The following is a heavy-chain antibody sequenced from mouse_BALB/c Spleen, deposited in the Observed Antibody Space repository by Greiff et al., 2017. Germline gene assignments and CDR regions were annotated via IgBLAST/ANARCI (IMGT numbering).Heavy chain of an antibody. CDR3: AREGGNYVDY. J-gene: IGHJ2*01. V-gene: IGHV5-6-5*01. Sequence: EVQGVESGGGLVKPGGSLKLSCAASGFTFSSYAMSWVRQTPEKRLEWVASISSGGSTYYPDSVKGRFTISRDNARNILYLQMSSLRSEDTAMYYCAREGGNYVDYWGQGTTLTVSS. CDR1: GFTFSSYA. CDR2: ISSGGST.